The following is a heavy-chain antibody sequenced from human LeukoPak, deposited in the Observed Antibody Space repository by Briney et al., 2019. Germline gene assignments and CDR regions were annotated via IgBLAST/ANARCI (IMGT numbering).Heavy chain of an antibody. CDR1: GYTFTSYD. CDR2: MNPNSGNT. J-gene: IGHJ4*02. Sequence: ASVKVSCKASGYTFTSYDINWVRQATGQGLEWMGWMNPNSGNTGYAQKFQGRVTITRNTSISTAYMELSSLRPEDTAVYYCARGFSQRTSQILRFLEWLSYPYYFDYWGQGTLVTVSS. CDR3: ARGFSQRTSQILRFLEWLSYPYYFDY. V-gene: IGHV1-8*03. D-gene: IGHD3-3*01.